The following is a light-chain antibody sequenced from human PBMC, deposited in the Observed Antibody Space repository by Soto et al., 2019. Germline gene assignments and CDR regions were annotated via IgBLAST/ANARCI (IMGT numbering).Light chain of an antibody. Sequence: QSALTQPASVSGSPGQSITISCTGTSSDVSGYNYVSWYQQHPGKAPKLMIYDVSDRPSGVSSRFSGSKSGNTASLTISGLQVEDEADYYCSSYTSRSTLVFGGGTKVTVL. CDR3: SSYTSRSTLV. V-gene: IGLV2-14*01. CDR2: DVS. J-gene: IGLJ2*01. CDR1: SSDVSGYNY.